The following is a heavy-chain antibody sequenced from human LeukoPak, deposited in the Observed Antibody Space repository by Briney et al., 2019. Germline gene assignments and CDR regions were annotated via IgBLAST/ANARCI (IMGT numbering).Heavy chain of an antibody. J-gene: IGHJ6*03. V-gene: IGHV5-51*01. CDR1: GYSFTTYW. Sequence: RGESLKISCKGSGYSFTTYWIGWVRQMPGKGLEWMGIIYPGDSDTRYSPSFQGQVTISADRSISTAYLQWSSLKASDTAMYYCARGFYGGYYYYYYYMDVWGKGTTVIVSS. CDR3: ARGFYGGYYYYYYYMDV. CDR2: IYPGDSDT. D-gene: IGHD5-12*01.